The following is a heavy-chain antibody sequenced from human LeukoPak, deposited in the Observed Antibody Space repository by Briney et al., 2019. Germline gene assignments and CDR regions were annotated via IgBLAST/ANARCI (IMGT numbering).Heavy chain of an antibody. CDR1: GFTFSNYG. CDR2: IRYDGSNE. V-gene: IGHV3-30*02. Sequence: GGSLRLSCAASGFTFSNYGMHWVRQAPGKGLEWVAFIRYDGSNEYYADSVKGRFTISRDNSKNTLFLQMNSLRAEDTAVYYCAKDRGYSSGWYEGWGQGTLVTVSS. CDR3: AKDRGYSSGWYEG. J-gene: IGHJ4*02. D-gene: IGHD6-19*01.